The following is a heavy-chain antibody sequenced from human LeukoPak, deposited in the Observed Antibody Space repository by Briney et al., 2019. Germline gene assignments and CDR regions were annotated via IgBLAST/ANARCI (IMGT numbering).Heavy chain of an antibody. CDR3: ARSPSSSGYWGYFDY. CDR1: GGPISSYY. CDR2: IYYSGST. D-gene: IGHD6-19*01. V-gene: IGHV4-59*01. Sequence: SETLSLTCTVSGGPISSYYWSWIRQPPGKGLEWIGYIYYSGSTNYNPSLKSRVTISVDTSKNQFSLKLSSVTAADTAVYYCARSPSSSGYWGYFDYWGQGTLVTVSS. J-gene: IGHJ4*02.